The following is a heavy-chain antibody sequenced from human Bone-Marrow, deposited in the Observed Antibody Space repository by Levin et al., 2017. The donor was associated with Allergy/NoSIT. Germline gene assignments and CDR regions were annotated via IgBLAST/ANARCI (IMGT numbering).Heavy chain of an antibody. CDR1: GGSISSGNW. V-gene: IGHV4-4*02. D-gene: IGHD2-21*02. Sequence: SETLSLTCAVSGGSISSGNWWSWVRQSPGKGLEWTGEIHHSGSTNYTPSLKSRVTVSVDSVKNHFSLKLTSVTAADTAVYYCAREEADYYFAYWGQGTPVTVSS. CDR3: AREEADYYFAY. J-gene: IGHJ4*02. CDR2: IHHSGST.